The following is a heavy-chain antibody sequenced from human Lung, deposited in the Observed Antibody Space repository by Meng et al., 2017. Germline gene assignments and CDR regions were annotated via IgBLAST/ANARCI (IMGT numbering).Heavy chain of an antibody. CDR2: IYKSGRT. CDR1: SGSIRSANW. CDR3: TKTDFYCLGY. J-gene: IGHJ4*02. V-gene: IGHV4-4*02. Sequence: QEELKEAGPGMGKASGTLYRTWAGTSGSIRSANWWSWVRKPPGKGLEWIGEIYKSGRTNYNPSIKSRNTISVDKPKNQFSLTLSSVTAADTAVYNCTKTDFYCLGYWGQGTLVTVSS. D-gene: IGHD2-21*01.